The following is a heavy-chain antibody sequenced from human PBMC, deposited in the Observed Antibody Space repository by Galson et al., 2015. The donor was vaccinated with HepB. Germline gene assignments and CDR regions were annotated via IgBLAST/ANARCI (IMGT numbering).Heavy chain of an antibody. D-gene: IGHD3-3*01. CDR2: IKQDGSEK. J-gene: IGHJ4*02. Sequence: SLRLSCAASGFTFSSYWMSWVRQAPGKGLEWVANIKQDGSEKYYVDSVKGRFTISRDNAKNSLYLQMNSLRAEDTAVYYCARELIYDFWSGYYPYFDYWGQRTLVTVSS. CDR1: GFTFSSYW. V-gene: IGHV3-7*03. CDR3: ARELIYDFWSGYYPYFDY.